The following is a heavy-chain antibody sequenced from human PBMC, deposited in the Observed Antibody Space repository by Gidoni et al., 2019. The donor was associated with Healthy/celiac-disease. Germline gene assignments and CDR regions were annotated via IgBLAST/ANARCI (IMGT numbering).Heavy chain of an antibody. CDR1: GFPFSSYA. CDR3: AKDFRGYGDYGPSFDY. V-gene: IGHV3-23*01. Sequence: EVQLLASGGGLVQPGGSLSLSCAASGFPFSSYAMGWVRQAPGKGLEWVSAMMGRGGSTYYADSVKGRFTISRDNSKNTLYLQMNSRRAEDTAVDYCAKDFRGYGDYGPSFDYWGQGTLVTVSS. J-gene: IGHJ4*02. D-gene: IGHD4-17*01. CDR2: MMGRGGST.